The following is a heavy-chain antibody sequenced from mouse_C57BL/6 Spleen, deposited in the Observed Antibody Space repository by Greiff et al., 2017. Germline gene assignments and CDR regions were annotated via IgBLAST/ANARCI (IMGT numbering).Heavy chain of an antibody. CDR1: GYAFSSYW. Sequence: QVQLQQSGAELVKPGASVKISCKASGYAFSSYWMTWVKQRPGKGLEWIGQIYPGDGDTNYTGKFKGKATLTADKSSSTAYMQLSSLTSEDSAVYFCARGNRYDAFDYWGQGTTLTVSS. CDR2: IYPGDGDT. CDR3: ARGNRYDAFDY. D-gene: IGHD2-12*01. V-gene: IGHV1-80*01. J-gene: IGHJ2*01.